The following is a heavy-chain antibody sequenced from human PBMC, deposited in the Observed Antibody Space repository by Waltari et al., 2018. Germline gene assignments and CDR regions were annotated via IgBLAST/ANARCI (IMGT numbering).Heavy chain of an antibody. CDR3: ARGGPRVVVAATRRGYYYYMDV. D-gene: IGHD2-15*01. CDR2: INHSGST. CDR1: GGSFSGYS. Sequence: QVQLQQWGAGLLKPSETLSLTCAVYGGSFSGYSWSWIRQPPGKGLEWIGEINHSGSTNYNPSLKSRVTISVDTSKNQCSLKLSSVTAADTAVYYCARGGPRVVVAATRRGYYYYMDVWGKGTTVTVSS. V-gene: IGHV4-34*01. J-gene: IGHJ6*03.